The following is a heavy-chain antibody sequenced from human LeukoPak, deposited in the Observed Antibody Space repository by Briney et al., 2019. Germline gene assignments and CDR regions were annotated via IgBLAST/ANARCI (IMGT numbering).Heavy chain of an antibody. CDR1: GFTFSTYA. V-gene: IGHV3-23*01. Sequence: GGSLRLSCAASGFTFSTYAMSWVRQAPGKGLEWVSVISGSGGSTYYADSVKGRFTISRDNSKNTLYLQMNSLRAEDTAVYYCARDSGQQGDYWGQGTLVTVSS. D-gene: IGHD6-13*01. CDR3: ARDSGQQGDY. CDR2: ISGSGGST. J-gene: IGHJ4*02.